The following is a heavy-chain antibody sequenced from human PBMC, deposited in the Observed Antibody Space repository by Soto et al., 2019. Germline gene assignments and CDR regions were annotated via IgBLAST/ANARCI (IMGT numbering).Heavy chain of an antibody. V-gene: IGHV4-59*01. D-gene: IGHD4-17*01. CDR3: ARAYSDDYGDSQLDY. Sequence: WTWIRQPLGKGLEWIGYIYYSGSTNYNPSLKSRVTISVDTSKNQFSLKLSSVTAADTAVYYCARAYSDDYGDSQLDYWGQGTLVTVSS. CDR2: IYYSGST. J-gene: IGHJ4*02.